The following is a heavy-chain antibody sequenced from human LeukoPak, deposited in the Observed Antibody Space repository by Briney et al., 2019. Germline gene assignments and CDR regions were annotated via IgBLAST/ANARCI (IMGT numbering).Heavy chain of an antibody. CDR1: GFTFSSFW. J-gene: IGHJ4*02. CDR3: TRVSGGYDMSDY. D-gene: IGHD3-9*01. V-gene: IGHV3-7*03. Sequence: GRSLRLSCAASGFTFSSFWMSWVRQAPGKGLEWVANIRKDGSLQYYVDSVEGRFTISRDNAKNSLYLQMNTLRADDTAVYYCTRVSGGYDMSDYWGQGTLVTVSS. CDR2: IRKDGSLQ.